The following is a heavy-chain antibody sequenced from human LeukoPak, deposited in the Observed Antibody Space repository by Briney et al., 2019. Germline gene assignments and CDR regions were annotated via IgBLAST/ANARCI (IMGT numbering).Heavy chain of an antibody. CDR1: GFTFSDYY. V-gene: IGHV3-11*01. Sequence: GGSLRLSCAASGFTFSDYYMTWIRQAPGKGLEWVSYISSSGTTIYYADSVKGRFTISRDNAKNSLYLNMNTLRAEDTAVYFCASVKEVVEPWYRYKCMDVWGKGTTVTVSS. J-gene: IGHJ6*03. CDR3: ASVKEVVEPWYRYKCMDV. D-gene: IGHD5-24*01. CDR2: ISSSGTTI.